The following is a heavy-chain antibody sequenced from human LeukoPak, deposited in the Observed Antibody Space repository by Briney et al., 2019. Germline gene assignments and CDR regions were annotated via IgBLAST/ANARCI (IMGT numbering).Heavy chain of an antibody. CDR2: INHSGST. CDR1: GGSFSGYY. CDR3: ARGYGRYDYVWGSYRYSFGY. Sequence: PSETLSLTCAVYGGSFSGYYWSWIRQPSGKGLEWIGEINHSGSTNYNPSLKSRVTISVDTSKNQFSLKLSSVTAADTAVYYCARGYGRYDYVWGSYRYSFGYWGQGTLVTVSS. J-gene: IGHJ4*02. V-gene: IGHV4-34*01. D-gene: IGHD3-16*02.